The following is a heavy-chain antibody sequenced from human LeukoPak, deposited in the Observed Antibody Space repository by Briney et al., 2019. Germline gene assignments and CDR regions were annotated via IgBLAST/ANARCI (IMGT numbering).Heavy chain of an antibody. D-gene: IGHD2-8*01. CDR3: ARHENGAFDI. CDR1: GGSISSYY. V-gene: IGHV4-59*08. Sequence: SETLSLTCTVSGGSISSYYWSWIRQPPGKGLEWIGFIYYSGSTNYSPSLKSRVTISVDTSKNQFSLKLTSVTAADTAVYYCARHENGAFDIWGQGTMVTVSS. CDR2: IYYSGST. J-gene: IGHJ3*02.